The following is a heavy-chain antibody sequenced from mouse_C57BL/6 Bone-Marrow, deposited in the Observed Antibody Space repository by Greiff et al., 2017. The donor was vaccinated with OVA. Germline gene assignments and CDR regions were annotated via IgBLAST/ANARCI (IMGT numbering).Heavy chain of an antibody. CDR1: GFSLSTSGMG. CDR3: VRIASCYGSSYEDY. D-gene: IGHD1-1*01. V-gene: IGHV8-11*01. J-gene: IGHJ2*01. CDR2: IWWNDNK. Sequence: QVTPKECGPGILQPSQTLSLTCSFSGFSLSTSGMGVVWIHQPSGNGLEWLAHIWWNDNKYYNTALKNPPTISKDTSNNQVFLKVASVHTADTATDYGVRIASCYGSSYEDYWGQGTTLTVSS.